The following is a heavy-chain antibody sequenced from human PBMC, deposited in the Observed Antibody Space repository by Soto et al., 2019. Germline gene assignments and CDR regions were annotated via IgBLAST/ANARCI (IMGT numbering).Heavy chain of an antibody. Sequence: GGSLRLSCAASGFTFSRYWMHWVRQAPRKGLEWVSRASPDGTSTSYADSVKGRFTISRDNAKNTLFMQMNSLRAEDTAVYYCTRHGSGDYFLFDPWGQGTLVTVSS. V-gene: IGHV3-74*01. CDR1: GFTFSRYW. CDR2: ASPDGTST. D-gene: IGHD3-10*01. J-gene: IGHJ5*02. CDR3: TRHGSGDYFLFDP.